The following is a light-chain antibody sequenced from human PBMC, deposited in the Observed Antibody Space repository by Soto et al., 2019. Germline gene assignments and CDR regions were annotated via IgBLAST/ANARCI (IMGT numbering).Light chain of an antibody. CDR3: QQYASLPLI. V-gene: IGKV1-33*01. J-gene: IGKJ4*01. Sequence: DIQMTQYPSSLSASIRVRVTITCQASQDISDYLNWYQQKPWKAPKLLIYDTSNMETGVPSRFNGSGSGTDFTFTISSLQPEDIATYYCQQYASLPLIFGGGTKVDIK. CDR2: DTS. CDR1: QDISDY.